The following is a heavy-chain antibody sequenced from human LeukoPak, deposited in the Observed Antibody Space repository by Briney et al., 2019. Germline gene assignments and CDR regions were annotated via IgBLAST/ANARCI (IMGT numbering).Heavy chain of an antibody. D-gene: IGHD1-14*01. CDR3: AREDGTGAFDI. V-gene: IGHV4-31*03. CDR2: IYYSGST. J-gene: IGHJ3*02. CDR1: GGSISSGGYY. Sequence: SQTLSLTCTVSGGSISSGGYYWSWIRQHPGKGLEWIAYIYYSGSTNYNPSVKSRVTISVDTSKNQCSLKLSSVTAADTAVYYCAREDGTGAFDIWGQGTMVTVSS.